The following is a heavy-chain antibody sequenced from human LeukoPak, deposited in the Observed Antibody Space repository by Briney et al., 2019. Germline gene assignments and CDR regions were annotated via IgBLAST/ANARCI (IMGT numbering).Heavy chain of an antibody. V-gene: IGHV1-8*01. D-gene: IGHD1-26*01. CDR3: ARIPPRDSGSYRVREDFDY. Sequence: ASVKVSCKASGYTFTSYDINWVRQATGQGLEWMGWMNPNSGNTGYAQKFQGRVTMTRNTSISTAYMELSSLRSEDTAVYYCARIPPRDSGSYRVREDFDYWGQGTLVTVSS. CDR2: MNPNSGNT. J-gene: IGHJ4*02. CDR1: GYTFTSYD.